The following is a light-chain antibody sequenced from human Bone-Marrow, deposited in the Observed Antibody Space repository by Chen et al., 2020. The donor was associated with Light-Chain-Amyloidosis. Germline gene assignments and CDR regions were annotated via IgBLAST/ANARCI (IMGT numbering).Light chain of an antibody. CDR1: QSVSSY. J-gene: IGKJ3*01. V-gene: IGKV3-11*01. CDR3: HQRNNWPFT. Sequence: LLPQSPATRPLSPGERATLSCRASQSVSSYLAWFQQKPGQAPSLLIYDASNRATGIPARFSGSGSGTDFTLTISSLEPEDFAVYYCHQRNNWPFTFGPGTTVDIK. CDR2: DAS.